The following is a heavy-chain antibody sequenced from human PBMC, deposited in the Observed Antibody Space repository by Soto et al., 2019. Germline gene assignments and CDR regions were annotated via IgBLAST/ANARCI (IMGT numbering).Heavy chain of an antibody. V-gene: IGHV1-58*01. CDR2: IVVGSGNT. J-gene: IGHJ6*02. D-gene: IGHD1-26*01. Sequence: SVKVSCKASGFTFTSSAVQWVRQARGQRLEWIGWIVVGSGNTNYAQKFQEGVTITRDMSTSTAYMELSSLRSEDTAVYYCAAGPNQGGYYYGMDVWGQGTTVTVSS. CDR3: AAGPNQGGYYYGMDV. CDR1: GFTFTSSA.